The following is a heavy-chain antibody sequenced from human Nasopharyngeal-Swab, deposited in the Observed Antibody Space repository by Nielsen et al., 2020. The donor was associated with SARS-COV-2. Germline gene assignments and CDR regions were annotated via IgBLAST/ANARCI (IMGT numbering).Heavy chain of an antibody. J-gene: IGHJ3*02. CDR1: GFTFSSYE. CDR2: ISSSGSTL. D-gene: IGHD1-26*01. CDR3: ARASLSGSSTGRRAFDI. V-gene: IGHV3-48*03. Sequence: GESLKISCAASGFTFSSYEMNWVRQAPGKGLEGVSYISSSGSTLYYADSVKGRFTISRDNAKNSLYLQMNSLRAEDTAVYYCARASLSGSSTGRRAFDIWGQGTMVTVSS.